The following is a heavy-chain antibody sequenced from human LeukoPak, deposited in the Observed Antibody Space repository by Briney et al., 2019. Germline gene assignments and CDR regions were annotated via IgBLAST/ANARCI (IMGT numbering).Heavy chain of an antibody. J-gene: IGHJ4*02. V-gene: IGHV4-34*01. Sequence: SETLSLTCAVYGGSFSGYYSSWIRQPPGKGLEWIGEINHSGSTNYNPSLKSRVTISVDTSKNQFSLKLSSATAADTAVYYCARVRRSSGFGFDYWGQGTLVTVSS. CDR1: GGSFSGYY. D-gene: IGHD6-19*01. CDR3: ARVRRSSGFGFDY. CDR2: INHSGST.